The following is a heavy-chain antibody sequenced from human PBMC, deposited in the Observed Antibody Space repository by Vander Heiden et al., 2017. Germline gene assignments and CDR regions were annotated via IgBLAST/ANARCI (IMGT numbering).Heavy chain of an antibody. J-gene: IGHJ6*02. CDR3: AKISPYYYYGMDV. D-gene: IGHD3-3*02. CDR2: ISSSGGST. V-gene: IGHV3-23*01. CDR1: GATFSSSD. Sequence: EVQLLESRGGLVQAGGSLRLPCAASGATFSSSDMSWVRQAPGKGMGLVSAISSSGGSTNYANSVKGRFIITRDNSKNKLYLQMNSLRAEDTAVEYCAKISPYYYYGMDVWGQGTTVIVSS.